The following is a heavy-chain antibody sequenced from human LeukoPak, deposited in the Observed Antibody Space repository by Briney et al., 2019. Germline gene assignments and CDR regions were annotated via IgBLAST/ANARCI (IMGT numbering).Heavy chain of an antibody. Sequence: GESLKISCKGSGYSFTSYWIGWVRQMPGKGLEWMGIIYSGDSDTRYSPSFQGQVTISADKSISTAYLQWSSLKASDTAMYYCARQNDFWSGYYYGMDVWAKGPRSPSP. J-gene: IGHJ6*02. CDR1: GYSFTSYW. D-gene: IGHD3-3*01. CDR3: ARQNDFWSGYYYGMDV. V-gene: IGHV5-51*01. CDR2: IYSGDSDT.